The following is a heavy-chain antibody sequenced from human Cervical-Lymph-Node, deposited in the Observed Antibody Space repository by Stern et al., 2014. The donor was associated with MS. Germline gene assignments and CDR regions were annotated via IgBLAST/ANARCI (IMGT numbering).Heavy chain of an antibody. D-gene: IGHD5-24*01. J-gene: IGHJ6*02. Sequence: EVQLVESGGGLVQPGGSLRLSCAASGFTFSSYDMHWVRQATGKGLEWVSAIGTAGDTYYSGSAMGGFCISTENDTTSSHLQLKSMRAGDAAVYCCARGATRDYYYYGMDVWGQGTTVTVSS. CDR2: IGTAGDT. V-gene: IGHV3-13*01. CDR3: ARGATRDYYYYGMDV. CDR1: GFTFSSYD.